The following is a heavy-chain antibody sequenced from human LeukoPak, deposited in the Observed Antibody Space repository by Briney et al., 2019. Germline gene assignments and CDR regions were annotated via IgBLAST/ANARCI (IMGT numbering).Heavy chain of an antibody. D-gene: IGHD3-22*01. J-gene: IGHJ4*02. Sequence: GGSLRLSCAAPGFTFSSYGMSWVRQAPGKGLEWVSAISGSGGSTYYADSVKGRFTISRDNSKNTLYLQMNSLRAEDTAVYYCAKDYYDSSGYYYVNDYWGQGTLVTVSS. V-gene: IGHV3-23*01. CDR2: ISGSGGST. CDR3: AKDYYDSSGYYYVNDY. CDR1: GFTFSSYG.